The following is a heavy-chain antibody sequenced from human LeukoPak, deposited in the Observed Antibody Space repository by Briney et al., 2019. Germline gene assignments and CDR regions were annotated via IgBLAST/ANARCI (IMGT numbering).Heavy chain of an antibody. CDR2: IYSGGST. Sequence: GGSLRLSCAASGFTVSSNYMSWVRQAPGKGLEWVSVIYSGGSTYYADSVKCRFTISRDNSKNTLYLQMNSLRAEDTAVYYCARSDYYDSSALDYWGQGTLVTVSS. CDR3: ARSDYYDSSALDY. CDR1: GFTVSSNY. J-gene: IGHJ4*02. V-gene: IGHV3-53*01. D-gene: IGHD3-22*01.